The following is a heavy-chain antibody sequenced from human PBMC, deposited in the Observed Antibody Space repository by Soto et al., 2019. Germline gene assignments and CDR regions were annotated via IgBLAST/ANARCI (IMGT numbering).Heavy chain of an antibody. D-gene: IGHD3-22*01. CDR3: AGEPRRYYYDSSGYFEEYFQH. CDR1: GGSISSYY. J-gene: IGHJ1*01. CDR2: IYTSGST. Sequence: SETLSLTCTVSGGSISSYYWSWIRQPAGKGLEWIGRIYTSGSTNYNPSLKSRVTMSVDTPKNQFSLKLSSVTAADTAVYYCAGEPRRYYYDSSGYFEEYFQHRGQGTLVTVSS. V-gene: IGHV4-4*07.